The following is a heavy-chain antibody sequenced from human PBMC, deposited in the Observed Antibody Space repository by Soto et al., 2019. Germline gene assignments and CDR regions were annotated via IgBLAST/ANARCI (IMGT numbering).Heavy chain of an antibody. CDR3: ARDNASSAVPFDY. J-gene: IGHJ4*02. CDR1: GGTFSSYA. CDR2: IIPIFGTA. Sequence: GASVKVSCKASGGTFSSYAISWVRQAPGQGLEWMGGIIPIFGTANYAQKFQGRVTITADESTSTAYMELSSLRSEDTAVYYCARDNASSAVPFDYWGQGTLVTVSS. D-gene: IGHD3-22*01. V-gene: IGHV1-69*13.